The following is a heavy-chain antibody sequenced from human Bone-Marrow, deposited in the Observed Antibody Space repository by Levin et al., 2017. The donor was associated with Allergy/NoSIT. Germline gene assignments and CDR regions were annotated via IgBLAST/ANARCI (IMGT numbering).Heavy chain of an antibody. J-gene: IGHJ4*02. Sequence: SGPTLVKPTQTLTLTCTFSGFSLSTSGMCVSWIRQPPGKALEWLALIDWDDDKYYSTSLKTRLTISKDTSKNQVVLTMTNMDPVDTATYYCARDLYDFWSGYYVFDYWGQGTLVTVSS. D-gene: IGHD3-3*01. CDR3: ARDLYDFWSGYYVFDY. CDR2: IDWDDDK. V-gene: IGHV2-70*01. CDR1: GFSLSTSGMC.